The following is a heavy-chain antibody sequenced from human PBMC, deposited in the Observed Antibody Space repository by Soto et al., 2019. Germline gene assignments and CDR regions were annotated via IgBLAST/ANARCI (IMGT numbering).Heavy chain of an antibody. CDR1: GFTFTSYA. V-gene: IGHV3-23*01. Sequence: EVQLLESGGGLVQPGGSLRLSCAASGFTFTSYAMNWVRQAPGKGLEWVSVISGSGVSTYSADSVKGRFTISRDNSKNTLYLQMNSLRAEYTAVYYCAKRTTVWYFDLWGRGTLVTVSS. J-gene: IGHJ2*01. CDR3: AKRTTVWYFDL. D-gene: IGHD4-4*01. CDR2: ISGSGVST.